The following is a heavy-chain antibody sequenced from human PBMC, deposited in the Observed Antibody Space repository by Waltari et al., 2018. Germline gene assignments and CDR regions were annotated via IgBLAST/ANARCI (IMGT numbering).Heavy chain of an antibody. V-gene: IGHV4-34*01. J-gene: IGHJ5*02. Sequence: QVQLQQWGAGLLKPSETLSLTCAVYGGSFSGYYWSWIRQSPGKGLEWIGEINHSGSTNYNPFLKSRVTISVDTSKNQFSLKLSSVTAADTTVYYCARGQRLQNWFDPWGQGTLVTVSS. CDR2: INHSGST. D-gene: IGHD4-4*01. CDR3: ARGQRLQNWFDP. CDR1: GGSFSGYY.